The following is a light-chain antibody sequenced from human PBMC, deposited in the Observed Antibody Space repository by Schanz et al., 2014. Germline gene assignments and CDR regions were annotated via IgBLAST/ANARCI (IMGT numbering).Light chain of an antibody. V-gene: IGLV1-47*01. J-gene: IGLJ2*01. Sequence: QSVLTQPPSASGTTGQRVIISCSGTSSNIGGNFVYWYQQVSGTAPKLLIYKDDQRPSGVPDRFSGSKSGTSASLAISGLRSEDEAHYYCAAWDDSLRVLFGGGTKLTVL. CDR3: AAWDDSLRVL. CDR2: KDD. CDR1: SSNIGGNF.